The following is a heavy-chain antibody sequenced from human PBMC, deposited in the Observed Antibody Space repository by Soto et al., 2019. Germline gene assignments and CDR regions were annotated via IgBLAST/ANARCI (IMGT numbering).Heavy chain of an antibody. CDR1: GLTFSDYY. Sequence: QVQLVESGGGLVRPGGSLRLSCAASGLTFSDYYMSWIRQAPGKGLEWCSYISTSGSDTYYADSVKGRFTISRDNAKKSLYLQMNSLRVEDTAVYYCARTRRALDYWGQGILVTVSS. J-gene: IGHJ4*02. CDR2: ISTSGSDT. V-gene: IGHV3-11*01. CDR3: ARTRRALDY.